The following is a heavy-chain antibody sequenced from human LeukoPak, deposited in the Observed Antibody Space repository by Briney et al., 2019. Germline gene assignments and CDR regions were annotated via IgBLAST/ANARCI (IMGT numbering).Heavy chain of an antibody. CDR3: ARDSPRYCSGGSCYSYMSAFDI. J-gene: IGHJ3*02. V-gene: IGHV4-4*07. Sequence: PSDTLSLTCTVSGGSISSYYWSWIRQPAGEGLEWIGRIYTSGNTKYIHSVRSRVTMSVDTSKSLFSLKLSSVTAADTAVYYCARDSPRYCSGGSCYSYMSAFDIWGQGTMVTVSS. CDR1: GGSISSYY. D-gene: IGHD2-15*01. CDR2: IYTSGNT.